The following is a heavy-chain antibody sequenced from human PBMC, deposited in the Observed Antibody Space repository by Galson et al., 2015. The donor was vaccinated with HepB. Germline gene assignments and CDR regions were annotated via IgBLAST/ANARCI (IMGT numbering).Heavy chain of an antibody. V-gene: IGHV1-69*04. CDR1: GGSFSSYG. Sequence: SVKVSCKASGGSFSSYGISWVRQAPGQALEWMGRIVPVFNRTTYAQQFQGRITITADKSTSTAYMELSSLISEDTAVYFCARDHCSGTFDYWGQGTLVTVSS. D-gene: IGHD6-19*01. J-gene: IGHJ4*02. CDR2: IVPVFNRT. CDR3: ARDHCSGTFDY.